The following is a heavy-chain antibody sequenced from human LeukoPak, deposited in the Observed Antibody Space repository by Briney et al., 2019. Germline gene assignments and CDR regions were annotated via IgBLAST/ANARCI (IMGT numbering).Heavy chain of an antibody. D-gene: IGHD2-2*01. CDR1: GGSISSYY. CDR2: IYYSGST. J-gene: IGHJ6*03. V-gene: IGHV4-59*01. CDR3: ARDGVEYQLLFFHYYYMDV. Sequence: PSETLSLTCTVSGGSISSYYWSWIRQPPGKGLEWIGYIYYSGSTNYNPSLKSRVTISVDTSKNQFSLKLSSVTAADTAVYYCARDGVEYQLLFFHYYYMDVWGKGTTVTVSS.